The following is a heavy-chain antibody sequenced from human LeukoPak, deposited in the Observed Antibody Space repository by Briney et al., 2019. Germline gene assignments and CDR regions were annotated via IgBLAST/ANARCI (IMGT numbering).Heavy chain of an antibody. CDR3: TMANFDY. V-gene: IGHV3-23*01. D-gene: IGHD3-10*01. CDR2: ISGSGGST. CDR1: GFTFSSYA. J-gene: IGHJ4*02. Sequence: GGSLRLSCAASGFTFSSYAMSWARQAPGKGLEWVSAISGSGGSTYYADSVKGRFTISRDNSKNTLYLQMNSLRAEDTAVYFVTMANFDYWGQGTLVTVSS.